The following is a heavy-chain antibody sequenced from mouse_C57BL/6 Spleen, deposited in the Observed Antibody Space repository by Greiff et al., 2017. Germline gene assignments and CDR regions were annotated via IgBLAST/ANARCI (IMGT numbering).Heavy chain of an antibody. Sequence: VKLMESGAELVRPGASVTLSCKASGYTFTDYEMHWVKQTPVHGLEWIGAIDPETGGTAYNQKFKGKAILTADKSSSTAYMELRSLTSEDSAVYYCTSYYGAYWGQGTLVTVSA. CDR1: GYTFTDYE. J-gene: IGHJ3*01. CDR2: IDPETGGT. D-gene: IGHD1-1*01. CDR3: TSYYGAY. V-gene: IGHV1-15*01.